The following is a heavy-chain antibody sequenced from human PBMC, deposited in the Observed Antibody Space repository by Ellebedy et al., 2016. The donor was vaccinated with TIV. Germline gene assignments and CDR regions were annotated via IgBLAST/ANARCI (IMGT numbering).Heavy chain of an antibody. CDR2: ISGSGGHT. Sequence: GGSLRLSCAASGFSFGNCAMSWVRQAPGKGLEWVSTISGSGGHTYYAESVKGRFTISRDNSKTTLYLQMSSLRAEDTALYYCAKHGDTSGWYVGFYFDYWGQGTLVTVSS. CDR3: AKHGDTSGWYVGFYFDY. V-gene: IGHV3-23*01. D-gene: IGHD6-19*01. J-gene: IGHJ4*02. CDR1: GFSFGNCA.